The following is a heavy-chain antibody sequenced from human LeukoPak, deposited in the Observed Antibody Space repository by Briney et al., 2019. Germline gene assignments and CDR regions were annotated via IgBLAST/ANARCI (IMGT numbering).Heavy chain of an antibody. CDR1: GFTFSSYA. V-gene: IGHV3-23*01. D-gene: IGHD4-23*01. Sequence: GGSLRLSCAASGFTFSSYAMSWVRQAPGKGLEWVSAISGSGGSTCYADSVEGRFTISRDNSKNTLYLQMNSLRAEDTAVYYCAKHDYGGNWADAFDIWGQGTMVTVSS. CDR2: ISGSGGST. J-gene: IGHJ3*02. CDR3: AKHDYGGNWADAFDI.